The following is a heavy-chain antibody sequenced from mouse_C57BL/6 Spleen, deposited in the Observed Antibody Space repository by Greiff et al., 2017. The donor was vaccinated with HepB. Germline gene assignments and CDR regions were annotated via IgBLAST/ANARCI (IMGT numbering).Heavy chain of an antibody. CDR3: TRGTLDY. Sequence: VQLQQSGAELVRPGASVTLSCKASGYTFTDYEMHWVKQTPVHGLEWIGAIDPETGGTAYNQKFKGKAILTVDKSSSTAYMELRSLTSEDSAVYYCTRGTLDYWGQGTTLTVSS. CDR1: GYTFTDYE. V-gene: IGHV1-15*01. D-gene: IGHD3-3*01. J-gene: IGHJ2*01. CDR2: IDPETGGT.